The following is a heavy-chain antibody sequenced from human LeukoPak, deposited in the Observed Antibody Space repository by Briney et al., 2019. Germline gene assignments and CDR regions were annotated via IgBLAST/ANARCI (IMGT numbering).Heavy chain of an antibody. CDR3: AIRVTGTTSDVIWFDP. CDR1: GLTFSSYS. CDR2: ISSSSSYI. V-gene: IGHV3-21*01. Sequence: PGGSLRLSCAASGLTFSSYSMNWVRQAPGKGLEWVSSISSSSSYIYYADSVKGRFTISRDNAKNSLYLQMNSLRAEDTAVYYCAIRVTGTTSDVIWFDPWAQGTLVTVSS. D-gene: IGHD1-7*01. J-gene: IGHJ5*02.